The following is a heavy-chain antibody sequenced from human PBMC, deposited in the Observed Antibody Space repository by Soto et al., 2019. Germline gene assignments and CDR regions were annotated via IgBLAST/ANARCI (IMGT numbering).Heavy chain of an antibody. CDR1: GFTFSING. Sequence: GSLRLSCSTSGFTFSINGMSLVLQAPGKGLDWVSGISGSGRNTYYADSVKGRFTISRDNSKNTLFLQMNSLRVEDTAVYYCAKNGLSDSPSAIDSWGQGTLVTVSS. D-gene: IGHD2-8*01. CDR3: AKNGLSDSPSAIDS. J-gene: IGHJ4*02. V-gene: IGHV3-23*01. CDR2: ISGSGRNT.